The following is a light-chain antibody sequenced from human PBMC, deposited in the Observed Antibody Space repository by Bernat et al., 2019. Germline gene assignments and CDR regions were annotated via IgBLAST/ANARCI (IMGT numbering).Light chain of an antibody. CDR2: GAS. Sequence: EIVLTQSPGTLSLSPGERATLSCRASQSVSSTYLAWYQQKPGQAPRLLIYGASSRATGIPDRFSGSGSGTDFTLTISSLVPEDFALYYCHQYCYSACTFGQGAKVEI. CDR1: QSVSSTY. J-gene: IGKJ1*01. V-gene: IGKV3-20*01. CDR3: HQYCYSACT.